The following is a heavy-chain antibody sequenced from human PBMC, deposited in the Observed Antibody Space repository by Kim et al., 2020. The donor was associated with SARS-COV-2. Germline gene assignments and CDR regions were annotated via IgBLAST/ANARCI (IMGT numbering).Heavy chain of an antibody. V-gene: IGHV3-7*03. CDR2: QDGSEK. CDR3: ARERDI. J-gene: IGHJ3*02. Sequence: QDGSEKYYVDSVKGRFTISRDNAKNSLYLQMNSLRAEDTAVYYCARERDIWGQGTMVTVSS.